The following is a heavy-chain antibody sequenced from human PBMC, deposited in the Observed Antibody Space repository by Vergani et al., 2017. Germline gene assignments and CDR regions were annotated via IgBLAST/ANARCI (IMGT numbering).Heavy chain of an antibody. CDR2: IIPIFGTA. J-gene: IGHJ6*02. D-gene: IGHD3-10*01. Sequence: QVQLVQSGAEVKKPGSSVKVSCKASGGTFSSYAISWVRQAPGQGLEWMGGIIPIFGTANYAQKFQGRVTITADESTSTAYMELSSLRSEDTAVYYCARRSITMVRGVNTYYYYCMDVWGQGTTVTVSS. CDR1: GGTFSSYA. CDR3: ARRSITMVRGVNTYYYYCMDV. V-gene: IGHV1-69*01.